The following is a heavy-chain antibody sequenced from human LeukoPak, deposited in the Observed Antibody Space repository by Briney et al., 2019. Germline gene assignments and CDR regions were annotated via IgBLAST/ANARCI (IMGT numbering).Heavy chain of an antibody. CDR1: GGSFSNYY. J-gene: IGHJ2*01. CDR2: ISYSGST. CDR3: ATDGNFDL. D-gene: IGHD1-26*01. Sequence: PSETLSLTCAVYGGSFSNYYWSWIRQPPGKGLEWIGYISYSGSTSYNPSLRSRVTISVDTSKNQFSLKLSSVTAADTAVYYCATDGNFDLWGRGTLVTVSS. V-gene: IGHV4-59*01.